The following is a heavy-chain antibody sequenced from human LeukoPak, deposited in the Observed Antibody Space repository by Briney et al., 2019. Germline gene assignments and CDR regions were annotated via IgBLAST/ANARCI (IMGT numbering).Heavy chain of an antibody. CDR3: ARVPAGPPYHYMNV. Sequence: SETLSLTCTVSGGSISSSSYYWGWIRQPPGKGLEWIGSIYYSGSTYYNPSLKSRVTISVDTSKNQFSLNLSSVTAADTAVYYCARVPAGPPYHYMNVWGKGTTVTVSS. V-gene: IGHV4-39*07. CDR2: IYYSGST. J-gene: IGHJ6*03. CDR1: GGSISSSSYY.